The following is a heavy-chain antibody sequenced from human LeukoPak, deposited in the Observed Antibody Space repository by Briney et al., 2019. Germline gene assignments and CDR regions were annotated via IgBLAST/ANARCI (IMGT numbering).Heavy chain of an antibody. J-gene: IGHJ5*02. CDR2: INPSGDNT. CDR1: GYTFTHNF. Sequence: ASVKVFCKASGYTFTHNFMHWVRQAPGQGLEWMGIINPSGDNTWYAQKFQGRVTMTRDMATSTDYMEVNSLRSEDTAVYYCARDNSMGDSAWWFDPWGQGTLVTVSS. CDR3: ARDNSMGDSAWWFDP. V-gene: IGHV1-46*01. D-gene: IGHD5-12*01.